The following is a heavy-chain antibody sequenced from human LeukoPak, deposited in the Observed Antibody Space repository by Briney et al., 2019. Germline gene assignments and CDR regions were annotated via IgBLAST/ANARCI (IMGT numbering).Heavy chain of an antibody. J-gene: IGHJ4*02. CDR2: ISAYNGNT. CDR1: GYTFTSYG. Sequence: ASVKVSCKASGYTFTSYGINWVRQAPGQGIEWMGWISAYNGNTNYAQELQGRVTMTTDTSTSTAHMELRSLRSDDTAVYYCARESLPVTTYAIDYWGQGTLVTVSS. V-gene: IGHV1-18*01. D-gene: IGHD4-17*01. CDR3: ARESLPVTTYAIDY.